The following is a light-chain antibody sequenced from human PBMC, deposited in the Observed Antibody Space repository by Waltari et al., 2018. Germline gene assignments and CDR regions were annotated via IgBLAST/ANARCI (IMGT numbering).Light chain of an antibody. V-gene: IGLV3-1*01. CDR3: QAWDSITVV. CDR1: KLGDTY. Sequence: SYELTQPPSVSVSPGQTARITCSGDKLGDTYTCWYQQKPGQSPVLVISQDTKRPSGIHERFSGSNSGNTATLTISGTQATDEADYYCQAWDSITVVFGGGTKLTVL. J-gene: IGLJ2*01. CDR2: QDT.